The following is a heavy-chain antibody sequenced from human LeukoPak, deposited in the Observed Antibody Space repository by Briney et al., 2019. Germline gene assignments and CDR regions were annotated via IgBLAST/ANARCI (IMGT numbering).Heavy chain of an antibody. V-gene: IGHV4-39*07. CDR1: GGSISSSSYY. Sequence: SETLSLTCTVSGGSISSSSYYWGWIRQPPGKGLEWIGSIYFIGITYYNPSLKSRITISVDTSKNQLSLKLNSVIAADTAVYYCAKVKKGDYMDVWGKGTTVTVSS. CDR2: IYFIGIT. D-gene: IGHD3-16*01. J-gene: IGHJ6*03. CDR3: AKVKKGDYMDV.